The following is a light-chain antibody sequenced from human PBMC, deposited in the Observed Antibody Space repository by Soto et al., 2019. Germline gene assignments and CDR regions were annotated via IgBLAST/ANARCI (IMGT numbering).Light chain of an antibody. CDR2: EVS. J-gene: IGLJ1*01. CDR1: ASDVGTNNY. CDR3: SSHTTSYTVDV. V-gene: IGLV2-14*01. Sequence: QSVVTQPACVSGSPGQSITISCTGTASDVGTNNYVSWYQQYPGRAPQLIIYEVSQRPSGISDRFFGSKSGDTASLTISGLQAEDEADYYCSSHTTSYTVDVFGTGTKVTAL.